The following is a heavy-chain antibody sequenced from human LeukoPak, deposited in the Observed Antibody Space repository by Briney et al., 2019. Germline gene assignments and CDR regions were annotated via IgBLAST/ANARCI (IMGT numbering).Heavy chain of an antibody. V-gene: IGHV4-59*01. CDR1: GGSISTYS. CDR3: ARDQRDYGSGSYIDY. CDR2: IYYSGST. D-gene: IGHD3-10*01. Sequence: SETLSLTCSVSGGSISTYSWSWIRQPPGKGLEWIGYIYYSGSTNYNPSLKSRVTISVDTSKNQFSLKLSSVTAADTAVYYCARDQRDYGSGSYIDYWGQGTLVTVSS. J-gene: IGHJ4*02.